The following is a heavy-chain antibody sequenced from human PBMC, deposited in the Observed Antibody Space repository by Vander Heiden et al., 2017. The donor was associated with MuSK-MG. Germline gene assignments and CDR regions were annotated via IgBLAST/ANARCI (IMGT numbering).Heavy chain of an antibody. CDR1: GGTFSSYA. D-gene: IGHD5-18*01. CDR3: ARGKSRCSYVAGYYNGMDV. CDR2: IIPIFGTA. V-gene: IGHV1-69*06. Sequence: QVQLVQSGAAVQKPGSSVKVSCKASGGTFSSYAISWVRQAPGPGLDWMGGIIPIFGTANYAQKFQGRVTITADKSTSTAYMVLSRLRSQDPAVYYCARGKSRCSYVAGYYNGMDVW. J-gene: IGHJ6*01.